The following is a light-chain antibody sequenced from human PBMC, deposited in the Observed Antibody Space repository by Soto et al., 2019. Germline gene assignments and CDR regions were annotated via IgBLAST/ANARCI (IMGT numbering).Light chain of an antibody. V-gene: IGKV1D-12*01. J-gene: IGKJ5*01. Sequence: PSPVSATPGERGVRTDRASQDIAGYLAWYQHKPGRTPELLIHGASRLQSGVPARFSGSGSGTDFSLSANTLHPEDFAPYYCHHAYRFPLTVGQGTRLEI. CDR3: HHAYRFPLT. CDR2: GAS. CDR1: QDIAGY.